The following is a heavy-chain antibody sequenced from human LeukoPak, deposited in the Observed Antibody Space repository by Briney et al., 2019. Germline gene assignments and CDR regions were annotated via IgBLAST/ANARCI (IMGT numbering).Heavy chain of an antibody. CDR3: ASWYNWNDELDYYYGMDV. Sequence: GGSLRLSCAASGFTFSSYSMNWVRQAPGKGLEWVSYISSSSSTIYYADSVKGRFTISRDNAKNSLYLQMNSLRAEDTAVYYCASWYNWNDELDYYYGMDVWGQGTTVTVSS. V-gene: IGHV3-48*04. D-gene: IGHD1-20*01. CDR2: ISSSSSTI. CDR1: GFTFSSYS. J-gene: IGHJ6*02.